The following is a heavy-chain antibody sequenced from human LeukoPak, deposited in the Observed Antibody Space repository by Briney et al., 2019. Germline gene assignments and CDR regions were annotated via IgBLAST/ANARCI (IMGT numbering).Heavy chain of an antibody. V-gene: IGHV4-4*07. CDR3: ARDAAEEVADRTYYFDY. Sequence: PSETLSLTCTVSGGSISSYYWSWIRQPAGKGLEWIGRIYTSGSTNYNPSLKSRVTMSVDTSKNQLSLKLSSVTAADTAVYYCARDAAEEVADRTYYFDYWGQGTLVTVSS. D-gene: IGHD6-19*01. CDR2: IYTSGST. J-gene: IGHJ4*02. CDR1: GGSISSYY.